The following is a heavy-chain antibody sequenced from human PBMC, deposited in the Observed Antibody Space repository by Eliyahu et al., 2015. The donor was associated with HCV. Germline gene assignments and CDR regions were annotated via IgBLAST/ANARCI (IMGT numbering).Heavy chain of an antibody. V-gene: IGHV5-51*01. CDR3: VRHVVMATIESLDH. CDR1: GXTFSNYW. D-gene: IGHD5-24*01. Sequence: EVQLVQSGAEVKKPGESLKISCKGSGXTFSNYWXGWVRQMPGKGLEWMGIIYPDDSETRYSPSFEGQVTLSADKSISTAYLQWSSLKASDTAMYYCVRHVVMATIESLDHWGRGTPVTVSA. J-gene: IGHJ4*02. CDR2: IYPDDSET.